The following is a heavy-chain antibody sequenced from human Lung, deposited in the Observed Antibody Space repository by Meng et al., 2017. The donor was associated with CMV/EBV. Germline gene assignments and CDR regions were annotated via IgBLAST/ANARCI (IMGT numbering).Heavy chain of an antibody. V-gene: IGHV3-66*02. Sequence: GGSLRLXCAASGLTVNNNYLTWVRQAPGKGLEWVSVIYSGGSTYYTDSVKGRFTISRDNSKNTLYLQMNSLRAEDTAVYYCAKDMYWSQSYHGMEVWGQGNXVNGAS. CDR3: AKDMYWSQSYHGMEV. CDR2: IYSGGST. J-gene: IGHJ6*02. CDR1: GLTVNNNY. D-gene: IGHD2-8*02.